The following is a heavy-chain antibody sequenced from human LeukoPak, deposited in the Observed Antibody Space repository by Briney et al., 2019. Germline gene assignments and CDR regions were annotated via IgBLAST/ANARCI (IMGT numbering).Heavy chain of an antibody. CDR1: GFTFSSYA. D-gene: IGHD3-3*01. V-gene: IGHV3-23*01. J-gene: IGHJ4*02. CDR2: ISGSGGST. CDR3: AKDKAGLLRFFGHSGGYFDY. Sequence: GGSLRLSCAASGFTFSSYAMSWVRQAPGKGLEWVSAISGSGGSTYYADSVKGRFTISRDNSKNTLYLQMNSLRAEDTAVYYCAKDKAGLLRFFGHSGGYFDYWGQGTLVTVSS.